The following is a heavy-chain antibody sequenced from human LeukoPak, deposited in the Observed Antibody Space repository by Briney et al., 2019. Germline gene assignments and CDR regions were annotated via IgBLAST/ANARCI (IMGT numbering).Heavy chain of an antibody. D-gene: IGHD2-2*01. CDR2: IKQDGSEK. CDR3: ARSEDIVVVPAVRGAFDI. V-gene: IGHV3-7*01. CDR1: GFTFSSIW. J-gene: IGHJ3*02. Sequence: GGSRRPSCAASGFTFSSIWMSWVRQAPGKGLGWVATIKQDGSEKYYVDSVKGRFTISRDNAKNSLYLQMNSLRAEDTAVYYCARSEDIVVVPAVRGAFDIWGQGTMVTVSS.